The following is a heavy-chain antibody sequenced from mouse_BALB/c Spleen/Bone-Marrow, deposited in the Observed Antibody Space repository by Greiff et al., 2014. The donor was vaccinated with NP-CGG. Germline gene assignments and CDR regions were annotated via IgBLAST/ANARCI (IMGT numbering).Heavy chain of an antibody. CDR1: GFNIKDTY. CDR3: VRSREYYFDY. Sequence: VQLKESGAELVKPGASVKLSCTASGFNIKDTYMHWVKQRPEQGLEWIGRIDPANGNTKYDPKFQGKATITADTSSNTAYLQLSSLTSEDTAVYYCVRSREYYFDYWSQGTTLTVSS. J-gene: IGHJ2*01. D-gene: IGHD1-1*01. V-gene: IGHV14-3*02. CDR2: IDPANGNT.